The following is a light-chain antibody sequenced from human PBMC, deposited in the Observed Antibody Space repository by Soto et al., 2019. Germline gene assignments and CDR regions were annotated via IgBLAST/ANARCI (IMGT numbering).Light chain of an antibody. J-gene: IGKJ1*01. CDR1: QSVLYSSNNKNY. V-gene: IGKV4-1*01. CDR2: GAS. Sequence: DIVMTQSPDSLAVSLGERATINCKSSQSVLYSSNNKNYLAWYQQKPGQPPKLLIYGASTRESGVPDRFSGSGSGTDFTLTISSLQAEYVAVYYCQQYYSTPRTFGQGTKVEIK. CDR3: QQYYSTPRT.